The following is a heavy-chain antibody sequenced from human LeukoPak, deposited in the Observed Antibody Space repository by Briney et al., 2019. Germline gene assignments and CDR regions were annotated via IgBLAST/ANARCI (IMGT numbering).Heavy chain of an antibody. Sequence: GGSLRLSCIASGFTLSSYEMSWIRQAPGKGLEWVSSVDYSGGDTHYADSAMGRFTISRDNSKNTLYLQLNSLSADDTAVYYCARNSGWYGASWGQGTLVTVSS. V-gene: IGHV3-23*01. J-gene: IGHJ4*02. CDR3: ARNSGWYGAS. CDR2: VDYSGGDT. D-gene: IGHD6-19*01. CDR1: GFTLSSYE.